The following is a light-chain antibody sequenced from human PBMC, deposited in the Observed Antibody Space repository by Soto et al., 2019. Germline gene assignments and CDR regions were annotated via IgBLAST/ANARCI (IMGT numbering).Light chain of an antibody. CDR1: RSNIGRNT. V-gene: IGLV1-44*01. J-gene: IGLJ3*02. Sequence: QSVLTQPPSASGTPGQRVTISCSGGRSNIGRNTVKWYRQLPGTAPKLLIGSSDQRPSGVPDRFSGSQSGTSASLAISGLQSEDEADYICAAWDDSLNAWAFGGGTQLTVL. CDR2: SSD. CDR3: AAWDDSLNAWA.